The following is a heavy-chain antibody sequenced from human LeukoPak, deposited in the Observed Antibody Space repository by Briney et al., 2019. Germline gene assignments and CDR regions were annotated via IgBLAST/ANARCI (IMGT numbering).Heavy chain of an antibody. V-gene: IGHV4-30-4*01. J-gene: IGHJ5*02. D-gene: IGHD3-22*01. CDR3: ARPYYYDSRIDP. CDR1: GGSISSGDYY. CDR2: TYYSGST. Sequence: SETLSLTCTVSGGSISSGDYYWSWIRQPPGKGLEWIGYTYYSGSTYYNPSLKGRATISVDTSKNQFSLKLTSVTAADTAVYYCARPYYYDSRIDPWGQGTLVTVSS.